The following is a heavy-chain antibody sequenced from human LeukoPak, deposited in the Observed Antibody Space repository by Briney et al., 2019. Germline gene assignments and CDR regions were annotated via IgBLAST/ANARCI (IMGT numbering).Heavy chain of an antibody. CDR3: ARRDSSGYYSY. CDR2: IFYSGST. J-gene: IGHJ4*02. CDR1: GDSFSDFTYY. Sequence: PSETLSLTCTVSGDSFSDFTYYWSWIRQPPGKGLEWIGYIFYSGSTNHNPSLKSRVTISVDTSKNQFSLKLSSVTAADTAVYYCARRDSSGYYSYWGQGTLVTVSS. V-gene: IGHV4-61*01. D-gene: IGHD3-22*01.